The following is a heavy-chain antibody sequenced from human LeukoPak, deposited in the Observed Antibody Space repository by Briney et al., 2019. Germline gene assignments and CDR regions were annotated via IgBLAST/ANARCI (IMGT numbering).Heavy chain of an antibody. CDR1: GFTFSNAW. Sequence: GGSLRLSCAASGFTFSNAWMSWVRQAQGKGLEWVGRIKSKTDGGTTDFAAPVKGRFTISRDDSKNTLYLQMNSLKTEDTAVYYCTTQIGVARDYFDYWGQGTLVTVSS. D-gene: IGHD6-19*01. CDR2: IKSKTDGGTT. CDR3: TTQIGVARDYFDY. V-gene: IGHV3-15*01. J-gene: IGHJ4*02.